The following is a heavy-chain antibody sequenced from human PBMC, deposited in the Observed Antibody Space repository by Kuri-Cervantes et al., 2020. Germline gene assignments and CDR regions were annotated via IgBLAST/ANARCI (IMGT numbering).Heavy chain of an antibody. CDR3: ARDRCGGSCYFYY. D-gene: IGHD2-15*01. V-gene: IGHV1-69*06. J-gene: IGHJ4*02. CDR1: GGTFSSYA. Sequence: SVKVSCKASGGTFSSYAISWVRQAPGQGLEWMGGIIPIFGTANYAQKFQGRVTITADKSTSTAYMELSSLRSEDTAVYYCARDRCGGSCYFYYWGQGTLVTVSS. CDR2: IIPIFGTA.